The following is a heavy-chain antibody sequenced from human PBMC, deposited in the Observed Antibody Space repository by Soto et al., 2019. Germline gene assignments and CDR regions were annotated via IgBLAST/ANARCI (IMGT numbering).Heavy chain of an antibody. CDR1: GFTFSSYW. CDR3: ARAGRGYDFWSGYWAGDYYYGMDV. CDR2: INSDGSST. V-gene: IGHV3-74*01. D-gene: IGHD3-3*01. Sequence: GGSLRLSCAASGFTFSSYWMHWVRQAPGKGLVWVSRINSDGSSTSYADSVKGRFTISRDNAKNTLYLQMNSLRAEDTAVYYCARAGRGYDFWSGYWAGDYYYGMDVWGQGTTVTVSS. J-gene: IGHJ6*02.